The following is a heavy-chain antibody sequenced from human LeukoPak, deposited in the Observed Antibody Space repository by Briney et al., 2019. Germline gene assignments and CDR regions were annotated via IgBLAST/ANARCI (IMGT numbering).Heavy chain of an antibody. D-gene: IGHD2-2*01. J-gene: IGHJ6*02. V-gene: IGHV1-69*13. CDR3: ARGLYCSSSTSCYDYGMDV. CDR1: GGTFGSYG. CDR2: FIPILGTA. Sequence: ASVKVSCKASGGTFGSYGLNWVRQAPGQVLEWMGGFIPILGTAKYAQKLQGRVTITADESTSTGYMELSSLRYEDTAVYYCARGLYCSSSTSCYDYGMDVWGQGTTVTVSS.